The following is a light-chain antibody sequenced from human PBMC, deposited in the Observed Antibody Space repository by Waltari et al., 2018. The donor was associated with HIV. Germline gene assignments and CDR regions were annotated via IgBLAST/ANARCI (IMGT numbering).Light chain of an antibody. J-gene: IGLJ2*01. CDR2: EVR. Sequence: QSALTQPASVSGSPGQSITLSCTGTSSYVGGYNYVSWYQQHPSKAPKFMIYEVRNRPSGVSNRFSGSKSGNTASLTISGLQAEDEAYYYCSSYSSSDTHVVFGGGTKLTVL. CDR1: SSYVGGYNY. CDR3: SSYSSSDTHVV. V-gene: IGLV2-14*01.